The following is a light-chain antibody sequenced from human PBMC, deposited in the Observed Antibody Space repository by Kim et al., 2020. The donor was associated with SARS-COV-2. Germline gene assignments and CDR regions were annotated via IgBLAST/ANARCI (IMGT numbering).Light chain of an antibody. J-gene: IGKJ2*03. Sequence: ASVVDRVTITCRASQGISSYLAWYQQKPGKAPKLLIYAASTLQSGVPSRFSGSGSGTEFTLTISSLQPEDFATYYCQQLNSYPPYSFGQGTKLEI. CDR1: QGISSY. CDR2: AAS. CDR3: QQLNSYPPYS. V-gene: IGKV1-9*01.